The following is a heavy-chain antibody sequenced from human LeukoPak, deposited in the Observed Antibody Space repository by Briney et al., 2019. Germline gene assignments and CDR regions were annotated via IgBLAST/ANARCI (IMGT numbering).Heavy chain of an antibody. CDR3: AKEPTSYSSGWYLHD. CDR2: VSYDGRTT. J-gene: IGHJ1*01. V-gene: IGHV3-30*18. Sequence: PGGSLRLSCAASGFTFSNYGMQWVRQAPGKGLEWLAVVSYDGRTTFYADSVKGRFTISRDNSKNTLDLEMDSLRTEDTAVYYCAKEPTSYSSGWYLHDWGQGTLVIVSS. CDR1: GFTFSNYG. D-gene: IGHD6-25*01.